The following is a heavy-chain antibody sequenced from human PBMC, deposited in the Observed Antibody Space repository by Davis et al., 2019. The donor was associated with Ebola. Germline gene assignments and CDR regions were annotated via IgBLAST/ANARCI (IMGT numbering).Heavy chain of an antibody. CDR2: IYYSGRT. Sequence: MPSETLSPTFPPPGGSTSSYYWSWTPQPPGKGLEWIGYIYYSGRTHYNPSLRSRVTISIDTSKNQFSLKLSSVTAADTALYYCARIVGATGSWHFDLWGRGTLVTVSS. CDR3: ARIVGATGSWHFDL. D-gene: IGHD1-26*01. CDR1: GGSTSSYY. J-gene: IGHJ2*01. V-gene: IGHV4-59*08.